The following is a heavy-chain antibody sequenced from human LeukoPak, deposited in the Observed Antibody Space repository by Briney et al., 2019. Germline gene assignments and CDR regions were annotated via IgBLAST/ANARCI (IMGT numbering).Heavy chain of an antibody. CDR1: GDSVSSNSAA. J-gene: IGHJ4*02. Sequence: SQTLSLTCAISGDSVSSNSAAWNWIRQSPSRGLEWLGRTYYRSKWYNDYAVSVKSRITINPDTSKNQFSLQLNSVTPEDTAVYYCARTDEKIYYSDSSGYSHWGQGTLVTVSS. CDR3: ARTDEKIYYSDSSGYSH. CDR2: TYYRSKWYN. V-gene: IGHV6-1*01. D-gene: IGHD3-22*01.